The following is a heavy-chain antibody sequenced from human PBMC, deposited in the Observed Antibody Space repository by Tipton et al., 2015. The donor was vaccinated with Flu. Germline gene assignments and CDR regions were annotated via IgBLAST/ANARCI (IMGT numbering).Heavy chain of an antibody. CDR1: GFTFSTYG. CDR3: ARGTGTTHYYGMDV. J-gene: IGHJ6*02. V-gene: IGHV3-33*01. D-gene: IGHD1-7*01. CDR2: IWYDGSYK. Sequence: QLVQSGGGVVQPGRSLRLSCAASGFTFSTYGMHWVRQAPGKGLEWVAVIWYDGSYKYYADSVKGRFTISRDNSKNTLFLQMNSLRAEDTALYYCARGTGTTHYYGMDVWGQGTTVTVSS.